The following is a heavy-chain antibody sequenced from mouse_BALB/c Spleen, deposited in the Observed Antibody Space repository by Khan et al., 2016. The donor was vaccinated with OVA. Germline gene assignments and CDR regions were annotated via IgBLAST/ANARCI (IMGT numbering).Heavy chain of an antibody. V-gene: IGHV1-42*01. CDR2: IDPYSGGI. CDR1: GYSFTGYN. J-gene: IGHJ1*01. CDR3: ARSTWYFDV. Sequence: EVQLQESGPELEKPGASVKISCKASGYSFTGYNMNWVKQSTGKSLEWIGNIDPYSGGISYNQKFKGKATLTVDKSSSTAYMQLKSLTSEDSAVYYCARSTWYFDVWGAGTTVTVSS.